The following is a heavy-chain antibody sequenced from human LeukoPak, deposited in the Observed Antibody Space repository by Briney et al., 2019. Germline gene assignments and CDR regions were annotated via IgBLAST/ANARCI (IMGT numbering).Heavy chain of an antibody. CDR1: GFTLRSFS. J-gene: IGHJ6*03. Sequence: GRSLRLSCATSGFTLRSFSMNWVRQAPGPGLEWVASIKQDGSEKYYVDSVRGRFTISRDNAQNSLYLQMNSLRAEDTAVYYCGRATGTSYGFWSGSYKVTYYYHMDVWGKGTTVTVSS. D-gene: IGHD3-3*01. V-gene: IGHV3-7*01. CDR3: GRATGTSYGFWSGSYKVTYYYHMDV. CDR2: IKQDGSEK.